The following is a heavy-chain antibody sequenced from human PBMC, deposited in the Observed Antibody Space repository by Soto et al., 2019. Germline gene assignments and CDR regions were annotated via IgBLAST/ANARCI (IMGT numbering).Heavy chain of an antibody. CDR2: IYSGGGT. CDR1: GFTVGGNY. Sequence: TGGSLRLSCAASGFTVGGNYMSWVRQAPGKGLECVSVIYSGGGTYYADSVKGRFTISRDNTKNTMYLQMNSLRAEDTAVYYCARDTGYTSGCSYFDYWGQGTLVTVSS. V-gene: IGHV3-66*01. CDR3: ARDTGYTSGCSYFDY. D-gene: IGHD6-19*01. J-gene: IGHJ4*02.